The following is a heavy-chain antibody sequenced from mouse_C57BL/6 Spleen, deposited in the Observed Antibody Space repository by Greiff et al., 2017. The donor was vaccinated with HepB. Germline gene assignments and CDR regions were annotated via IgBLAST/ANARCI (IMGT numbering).Heavy chain of an antibody. J-gene: IGHJ4*01. V-gene: IGHV1-7*01. Sequence: QVQLQQSGAELAKPGASVKLSCKASGYTFTSYWMHWVKQRPGQGLEWIGYINPSSGYTNYNQKFKDKATLTADKSSSTAYMQLSSLTYEDSAVYYCAPIYYGNYVGDAMDYWGQGTSVTVSS. CDR2: INPSSGYT. CDR3: APIYYGNYVGDAMDY. D-gene: IGHD2-1*01. CDR1: GYTFTSYW.